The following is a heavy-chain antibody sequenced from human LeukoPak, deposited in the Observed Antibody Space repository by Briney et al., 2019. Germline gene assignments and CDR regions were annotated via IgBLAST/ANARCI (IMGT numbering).Heavy chain of an antibody. CDR2: ISGDGLTA. J-gene: IGHJ6*02. D-gene: IGHD3-10*01. CDR3: AKVRGSGYYYGMDV. Sequence: GGSLRLSCSGSGFTFDDFAMHWVRQAPGKGLYWVSLISGDGLTAYYADSVKGRFTISRDNSKNSLYLQLNSLRTEDTALYYCAKVRGSGYYYGMDVWGQGTTVTVSS. V-gene: IGHV3-43*02. CDR1: GFTFDDFA.